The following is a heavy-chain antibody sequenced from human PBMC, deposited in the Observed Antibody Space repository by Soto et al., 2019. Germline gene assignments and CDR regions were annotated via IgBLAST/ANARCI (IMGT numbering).Heavy chain of an antibody. Sequence: GGSLRLSCIASGFSFSDYSMKWVRQAPGKGLQWVSYISSSSDKTYYADSVKGRFTVSRDNAKNALFLEMNSLRDDDTATYYCARLPKGSLVTAWGQGTRVTVSS. CDR2: ISSSSDKT. CDR3: ARLPKGSLVTA. D-gene: IGHD2-21*02. CDR1: GFSFSDYS. V-gene: IGHV3-48*02. J-gene: IGHJ4*02.